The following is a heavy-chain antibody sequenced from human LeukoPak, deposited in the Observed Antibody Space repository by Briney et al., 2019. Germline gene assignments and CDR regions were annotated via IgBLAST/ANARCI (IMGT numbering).Heavy chain of an antibody. J-gene: IGHJ4*02. CDR3: ARGPMVRTNLFDY. V-gene: IGHV3-48*01. CDR2: ISDSTSTI. CDR1: GFTFSDYT. Sequence: GGSLRLSCVASGFTFSDYTMNWVRQAPGKGLEWVSYISDSTSTIYYADSVKGRFTISRDNAKNSLYLQMNSLRAEDTAVYYCARGPMVRTNLFDYWGQGTLVTVSS. D-gene: IGHD3-10*01.